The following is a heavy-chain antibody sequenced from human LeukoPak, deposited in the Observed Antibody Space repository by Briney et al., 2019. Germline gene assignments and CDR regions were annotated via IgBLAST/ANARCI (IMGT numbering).Heavy chain of an antibody. CDR1: GFIFSSYW. Sequence: PGGSLRLSCAASGFIFSSYWMSWVRQAPGKGLEWVANINQDGSEKYYVDSVKGRFTISRDNAENSLYLQMNSLRAEDTAVYYCARVEGSSLPAYWGQGTLVTVSS. J-gene: IGHJ4*02. CDR3: ARVEGSSLPAY. V-gene: IGHV3-7*03. D-gene: IGHD1-26*01. CDR2: INQDGSEK.